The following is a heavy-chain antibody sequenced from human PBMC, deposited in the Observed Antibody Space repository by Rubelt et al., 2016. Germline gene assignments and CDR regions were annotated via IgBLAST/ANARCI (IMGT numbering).Heavy chain of an antibody. CDR1: GFTVNSHY. Sequence: GGSLRLSCAASGFTVNSHYMTWVRQAPGKGLEWVSYISSSSNSIYYADSVKGRFTISRDNAKNSLYLQVNSLRDEDTAVYYCARDYRSSSGRTLDYWGQGILVTVSS. D-gene: IGHD3-22*01. CDR2: ISSSSNSI. V-gene: IGHV3-48*02. CDR3: ARDYRSSSGRTLDY. J-gene: IGHJ4*02.